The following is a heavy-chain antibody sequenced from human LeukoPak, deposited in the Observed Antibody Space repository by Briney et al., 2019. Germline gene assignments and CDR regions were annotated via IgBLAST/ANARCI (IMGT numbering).Heavy chain of an antibody. CDR1: GFSLSTYW. D-gene: IGHD3-3*01. Sequence: PGGSLRLSCAASGFSLSTYWMSWVRQAPGKGLEWVANIKQDGSDKYHVDSVKGRFTISRDNAKNSLYLQMNTLRAEDTAVYYWASQSFGLFHHWGQGVLVTVSS. CDR2: IKQDGSDK. J-gene: IGHJ4*02. CDR3: ASQSFGLFHH. V-gene: IGHV3-7*01.